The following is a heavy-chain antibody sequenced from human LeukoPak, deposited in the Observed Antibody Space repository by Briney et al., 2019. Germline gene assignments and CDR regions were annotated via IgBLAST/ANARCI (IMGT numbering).Heavy chain of an antibody. CDR3: ARGPGLVGRRGYWFDP. CDR2: INHSGST. V-gene: IGHV4-34*01. CDR1: GGSFSGYY. Sequence: PSETLSLTCAVYGGSFSGYYWSWIRQPPGKGLEWIGEINHSGSTNYNPSLKSRVTISVDTSKNQFSLKLSSVTAADTAVYYCARGPGLVGRRGYWFDPWGQGTLVTVSS. D-gene: IGHD3-10*01. J-gene: IGHJ5*02.